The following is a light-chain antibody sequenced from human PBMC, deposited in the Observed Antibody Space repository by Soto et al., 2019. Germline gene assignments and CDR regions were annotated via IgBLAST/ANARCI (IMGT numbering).Light chain of an antibody. V-gene: IGLV1-40*01. CDR2: GNS. J-gene: IGLJ1*01. CDR3: QSYDSTLSARYV. CDR1: SSNIGAGYD. Sequence: QSALTQPPSVSGARGQRVTISCTGSSSNIGAGYDVHWYQQRPGTAPKLLIFGNSNRPSGVPDRFSGSKSGTSASLAITGLQAEDEGDYYCQSYDSTLSARYVFGTGTQLTVL.